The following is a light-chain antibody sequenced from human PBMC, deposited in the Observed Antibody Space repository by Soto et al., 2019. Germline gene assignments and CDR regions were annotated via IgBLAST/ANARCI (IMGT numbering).Light chain of an antibody. J-gene: IGLJ2*01. CDR3: SSYTISTLVV. CDR2: DVS. CDR1: SSDVGGYNY. Sequence: QSALTQPASVSGSPGQSITISCTGTSSDVGGYNYVSWYQQHPGKAPKLMIYDVSNRPSGVSNRFSGSKSGHTASLTISGLQAEDEADYYCSSYTISTLVVFGGGTKLTVL. V-gene: IGLV2-14*01.